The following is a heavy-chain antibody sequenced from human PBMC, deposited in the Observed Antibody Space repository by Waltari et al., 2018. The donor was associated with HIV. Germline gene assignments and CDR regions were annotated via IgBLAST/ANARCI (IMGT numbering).Heavy chain of an antibody. CDR1: GFTVSSNY. CDR2: IYSGGRT. V-gene: IGHV3-66*01. CDR3: ASIAYCGGDCYPRGMDV. Sequence: EVQLVESGGGLVQPGGSLRLSCAASGFTVSSNYMSWVRRAPGRGLEGGSVIYSGGRTYYADSVKGRFTISRDNCKNTLYLQMNSMGAEDTAVYYCASIAYCGGDCYPRGMDVWGQGTTVTVSS. D-gene: IGHD2-21*02. J-gene: IGHJ6*02.